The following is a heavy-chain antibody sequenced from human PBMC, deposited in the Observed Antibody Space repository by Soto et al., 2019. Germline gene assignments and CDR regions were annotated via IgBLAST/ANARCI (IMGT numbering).Heavy chain of an antibody. D-gene: IGHD3-16*02. Sequence: LSLTCTVSGGSISSGGYYWSWIRQHPGKGLEWIGYIYYSGSTYYNPSLKSRVTISVDTSKNQFSLKLSSVTAADTAVYYCARGDAYDYVWGSYRYGPVLFDYWGQGTLVTVSS. CDR1: GGSISSGGYY. J-gene: IGHJ4*02. CDR3: ARGDAYDYVWGSYRYGPVLFDY. CDR2: IYYSGST. V-gene: IGHV4-31*03.